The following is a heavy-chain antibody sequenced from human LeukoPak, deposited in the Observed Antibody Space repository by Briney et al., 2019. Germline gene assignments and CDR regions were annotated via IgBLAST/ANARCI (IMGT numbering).Heavy chain of an antibody. CDR2: ISSSSSYI. CDR1: GFTFSGYS. V-gene: IGHV3-21*01. Sequence: GGSLRLSCAASGFTFSGYSMNWVRQAPGKGLEWVSSISSSSSYIYYADSVKGRFTISRDNAKNSLYLQMNSLRAEDTAVYYCARSGYYGSGSYYNFFDYWGQGTLVTVSS. CDR3: ARSGYYGSGSYYNFFDY. D-gene: IGHD3-10*01. J-gene: IGHJ4*02.